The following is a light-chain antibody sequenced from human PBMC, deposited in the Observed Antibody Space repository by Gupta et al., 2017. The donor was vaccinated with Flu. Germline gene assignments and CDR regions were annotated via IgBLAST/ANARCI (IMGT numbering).Light chain of an antibody. CDR3: QQHNHWPPA. Sequence: EILMTQSPATLSVSPGESATLSCRTTQGVSVNLAWYQQKLGQAPRLLTYAASTRATGVPARFSGSGSGTKFTLTITSLQSEDAAVYYCQQHNHWPPAFGGGTKVEIK. J-gene: IGKJ4*01. V-gene: IGKV3-15*01. CDR1: QGVSVN. CDR2: AAS.